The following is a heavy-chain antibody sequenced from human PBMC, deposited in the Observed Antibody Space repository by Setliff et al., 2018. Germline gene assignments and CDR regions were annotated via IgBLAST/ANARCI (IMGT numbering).Heavy chain of an antibody. CDR1: GASISSVNL. CDR2: IYHNEST. V-gene: IGHV4-4*02. D-gene: IGHD1-26*01. J-gene: IGHJ4*02. CDR3: ASLGGATRFMGFDS. Sequence: LSLTCAVSGASISSVNLWSWVRQPPGKGLEWIGEIYHNESTNLNPSLESRVTLSIDKSKNEFSLNVTSVTAADTAVYYCASLGGATRFMGFDSWGQGILVTVSS.